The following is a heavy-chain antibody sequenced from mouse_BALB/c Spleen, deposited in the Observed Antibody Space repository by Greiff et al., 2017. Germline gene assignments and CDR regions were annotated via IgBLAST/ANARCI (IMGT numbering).Heavy chain of an antibody. D-gene: IGHD2-3*01. CDR2: ISYSGST. CDR1: GYSITSDYA. CDR3: ARDGPFAY. V-gene: IGHV3-2*02. Sequence: EVNLVESGPGLVKPSQSLSLTCTVTGYSITSDYAWNWIRQFPGNKLEWMGYISYSGSTSYNPSLKSRISITRDTSKNQFFLQLNSVTTEDTATYYCARDGPFAYWGQGTLVTVSA. J-gene: IGHJ3*01.